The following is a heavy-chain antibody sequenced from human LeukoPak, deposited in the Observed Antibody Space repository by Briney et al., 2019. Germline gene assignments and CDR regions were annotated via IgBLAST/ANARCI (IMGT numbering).Heavy chain of an antibody. Sequence: GSLRPSCAASGFTFSSYGMHWVRQAPGKGLEWVAVISYDGSNKYYADSVKGRFTISRDNSKNTLYLQMNSLRAEDTAVYYCAKTFRRYCSSTSCFYFDYWGQGTLVTVSS. V-gene: IGHV3-30*18. D-gene: IGHD2-2*01. CDR3: AKTFRRYCSSTSCFYFDY. J-gene: IGHJ4*02. CDR2: ISYDGSNK. CDR1: GFTFSSYG.